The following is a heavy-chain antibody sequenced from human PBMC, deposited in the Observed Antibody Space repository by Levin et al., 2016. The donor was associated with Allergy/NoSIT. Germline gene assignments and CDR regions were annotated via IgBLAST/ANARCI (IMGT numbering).Heavy chain of an antibody. J-gene: IGHJ6*02. CDR1: GFTFSSYA. D-gene: IGHD3-10*01. Sequence: GESLKISCAASGFTFSSYAMSWVRQAPGKGLEWVSAISGSGGSTYYADSVKGRFTISRDNSKNTLYLQMNSLRAEDTAVYYCATGSGSYWDNYYYGMDVWGQGTTVTVSS. CDR3: ATGSGSYWDNYYYGMDV. CDR2: ISGSGGST. V-gene: IGHV3-23*01.